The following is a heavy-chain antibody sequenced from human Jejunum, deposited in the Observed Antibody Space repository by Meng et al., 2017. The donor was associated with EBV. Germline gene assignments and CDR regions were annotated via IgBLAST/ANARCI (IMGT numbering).Heavy chain of an antibody. CDR1: GGSISSRDW. Sequence: VQLHESGPGLVKPLGTLSLTCAVSGGSISSRDWWSWVRQTPGKGPEWIGEIFHIGTTNYNPTLKSRVTMSVDKSKNHFSLKLTSVTAADTAVYYCARDGGPSGSYAYWFDPWGQGTLVTVSS. CDR2: IFHIGTT. J-gene: IGHJ5*02. V-gene: IGHV4-4*02. D-gene: IGHD1-26*01. CDR3: ARDGGPSGSYAYWFDP.